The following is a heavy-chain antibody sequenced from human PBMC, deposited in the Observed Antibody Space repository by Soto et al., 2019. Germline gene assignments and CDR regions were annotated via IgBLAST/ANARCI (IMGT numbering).Heavy chain of an antibody. J-gene: IGHJ6*03. CDR2: IDWDDDK. D-gene: IGHD6-13*01. Sequence: GSGPTLVNPTQTLTLTCTFSGFSLSTSGMCVSWIRQPPGKALEWLARIDWDDDKYYSTSLKTRLTISKDTSKNQVVLTMTNMDPVDTATYYCARIKQNPAYYYMDVWGKGTTVTVSS. V-gene: IGHV2-70*11. CDR3: ARIKQNPAYYYMDV. CDR1: GFSLSTSGMC.